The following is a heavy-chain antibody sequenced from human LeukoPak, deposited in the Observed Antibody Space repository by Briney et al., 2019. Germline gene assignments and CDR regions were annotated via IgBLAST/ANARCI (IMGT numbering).Heavy chain of an antibody. Sequence: PSETLSLTCTVSGGSISSYYWSWIRQPAGKGLEWIGRIYTSGSTNYNPSLKSRVTMSVDTSKNQFSLKLSSVTAADTAVYYCARLFDSSSPGAVQHWGQGTLVTVSS. CDR1: GGSISSYY. V-gene: IGHV4-4*07. J-gene: IGHJ1*01. CDR2: IYTSGST. D-gene: IGHD6-6*01. CDR3: ARLFDSSSPGAVQH.